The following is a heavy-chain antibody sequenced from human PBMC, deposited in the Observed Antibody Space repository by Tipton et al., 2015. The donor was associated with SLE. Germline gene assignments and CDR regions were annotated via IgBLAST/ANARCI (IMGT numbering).Heavy chain of an antibody. J-gene: IGHJ4*02. V-gene: IGHV4-34*01. CDR3: ARGPPGYSSSWYGIRW. CDR2: INHSGST. CDR1: GGSFSGYY. Sequence: TLSLTCAVYGGSFSGYYWSWIRQPPGKGLEWIGEINHSGSTNYNPSLKSRVTISVDTSKNQFSLKLSSVTAADTAVYYCARGPPGYSSSWYGIRWWGQGTLVTVSS. D-gene: IGHD6-13*01.